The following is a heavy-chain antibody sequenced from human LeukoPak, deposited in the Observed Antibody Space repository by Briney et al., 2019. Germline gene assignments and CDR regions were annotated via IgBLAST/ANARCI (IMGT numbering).Heavy chain of an antibody. Sequence: SETLSLTCTVSGGSFNDCTYYWAWIRQSPGKTLEWIGYIFYGGTTGTNYYDPSLRSRLTLSFETSKNQFSLELSSVTAADSAMYYCERRRDVWFGGTPTYLFDSWGQGSLVTVSS. CDR2: IFYGGTTGTN. CDR1: GGSFNDCTYY. V-gene: IGHV4-39*01. CDR3: ERRRDVWFGGTPTYLFDS. J-gene: IGHJ4*02. D-gene: IGHD3-10*01.